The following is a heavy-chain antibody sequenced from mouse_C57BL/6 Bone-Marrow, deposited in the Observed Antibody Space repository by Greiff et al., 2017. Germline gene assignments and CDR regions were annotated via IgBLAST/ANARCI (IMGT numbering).Heavy chain of an antibody. V-gene: IGHV5-4*01. Sequence: VMLVESGGGLVKPGGSLKLSCAASGFTFSSYAMSWVRQTPEKRLEWVATISDGGSYTYYPDNVKGRFTISRDNAKNNLYLQMSHLKSEDTAMYYCARDLHYYVDVWGTGTTVTVSS. CDR3: ARDLHYYVDV. CDR1: GFTFSSYA. CDR2: ISDGGSYT. J-gene: IGHJ1*03. D-gene: IGHD1-2*01.